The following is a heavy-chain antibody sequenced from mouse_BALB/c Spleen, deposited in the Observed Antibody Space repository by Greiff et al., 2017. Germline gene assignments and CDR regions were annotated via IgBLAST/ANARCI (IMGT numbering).Heavy chain of an antibody. CDR1: GFTFSSYT. CDR3: ASLYDYDGWFAY. J-gene: IGHJ3*01. Sequence: EVHLVESGGGLVQPGGSLKLSCAASGFTFSSYTMSWVRQTPEKRLEWVAYISNGGGSTYYPDTVKGRFTISRDNAKNTLYLQMSSLKSEDTAMYYYASLYDYDGWFAYWGQGTLVTVSA. CDR2: ISNGGGST. D-gene: IGHD2-4*01. V-gene: IGHV5-12-2*01.